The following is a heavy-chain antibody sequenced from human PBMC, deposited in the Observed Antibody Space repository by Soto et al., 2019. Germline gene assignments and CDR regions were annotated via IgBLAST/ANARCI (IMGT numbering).Heavy chain of an antibody. D-gene: IGHD4-17*01. V-gene: IGHV1-18*01. CDR2: ISAYNGDT. CDR1: GYPFASYG. Sequence: GXSVKVSSRASGYPFASYGVIWVRQSTGQGLEWMGWISAYNGDTNYAQKLQGRVTMTTDTATSTAYMELRSLRSDDTAVYHCARPMDPQVTRPDFDDCGQGTLVTVSS. CDR3: ARPMDPQVTRPDFDD. J-gene: IGHJ4*02.